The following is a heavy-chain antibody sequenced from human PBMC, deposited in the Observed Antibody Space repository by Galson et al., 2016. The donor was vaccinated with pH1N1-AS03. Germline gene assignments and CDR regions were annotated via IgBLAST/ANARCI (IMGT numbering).Heavy chain of an antibody. CDR1: GSSFSSYA. V-gene: IGHV3-33*08. D-gene: IGHD3/OR15-3a*01. J-gene: IGHJ6*02. CDR2: IWYDGSNE. CDR3: ARPAHDFGRPYHMDV. Sequence: SLRLSCAASGSSFSSYAMSWVRQAPGKGLEWVAVIWYDGSNEEYADSVKGRFTISRDNSKHTLFLQMKSLGVEDTAVYYCARPAHDFGRPYHMDVWGQGTTVTVSS.